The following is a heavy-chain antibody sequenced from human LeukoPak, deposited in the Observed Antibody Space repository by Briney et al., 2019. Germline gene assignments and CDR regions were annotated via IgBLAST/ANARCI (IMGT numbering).Heavy chain of an antibody. J-gene: IGHJ4*02. V-gene: IGHV3-7*01. CDR1: GFTFGSYW. Sequence: PGGSLRLSCAASGFTFGSYWMSWVRQAPGKGLEWVANINQDGSGEYYVDSVKGRFTISRDNAKSSLSLQVNSLRAEDTAMYYCARKVGKYSGWYNYWGQGTLVTVSS. D-gene: IGHD6-19*01. CDR3: ARKVGKYSGWYNY. CDR2: INQDGSGE.